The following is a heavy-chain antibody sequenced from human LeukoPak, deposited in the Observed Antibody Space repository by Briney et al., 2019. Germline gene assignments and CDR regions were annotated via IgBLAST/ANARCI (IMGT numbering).Heavy chain of an antibody. CDR2: INADNGKT. J-gene: IGHJ5*02. Sequence: ASVKVSCKASGYTFTTYALHWVRQAPGQRFEWMGWINADNGKTEYSQKFQGRVTLTRDTSASTAYMELNSLRSEDTAVYYCARIHGGAQAFDPWGQGTLVTVSS. CDR1: GYTFTTYA. D-gene: IGHD3-10*01. CDR3: ARIHGGAQAFDP. V-gene: IGHV1-3*01.